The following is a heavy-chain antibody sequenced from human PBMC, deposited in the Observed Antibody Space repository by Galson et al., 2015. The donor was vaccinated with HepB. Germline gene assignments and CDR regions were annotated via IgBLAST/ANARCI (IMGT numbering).Heavy chain of an antibody. J-gene: IGHJ6*03. CDR3: ARAGYCSSTSCYYVKDYYYYYMDV. CDR1: GGTFSSYA. V-gene: IGHV1-69*10. Sequence: SVKVSCKASGGTFSSYAISWVRQAPGQGLEWMGGIIPILGIANYAQKFQGRVTITADKSTSTAYMELSSLRSEDTAVYYCARAGYCSSTSCYYVKDYYYYYMDVWGKGTTVTVSS. CDR2: IIPILGIA. D-gene: IGHD2-2*01.